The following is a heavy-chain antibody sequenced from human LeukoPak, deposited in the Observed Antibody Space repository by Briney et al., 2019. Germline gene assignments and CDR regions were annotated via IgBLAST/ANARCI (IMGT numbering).Heavy chain of an antibody. CDR2: IYYSGST. V-gene: IGHV4-59*01. J-gene: IGHJ5*02. CDR3: ARVGLRGHNWFDP. Sequence: SETLSLTCTVSGGSISSYYWSWIRQPPGKGLEWIGYIYYSGSTNYNPSLKSRVTISVDTSKNQFSLKLSSVTAADTAVYYCARVGLRGHNWFDPWGQGTLVTVSS. D-gene: IGHD4-17*01. CDR1: GGSISSYY.